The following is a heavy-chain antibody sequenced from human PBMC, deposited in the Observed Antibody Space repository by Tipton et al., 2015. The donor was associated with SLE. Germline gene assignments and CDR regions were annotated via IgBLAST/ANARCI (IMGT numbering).Heavy chain of an antibody. Sequence: GSLRLSCTASGFTFNDYAMHWVRQAPGKGLEWVAFIQYDGSTKYYADSVKGRFTISRDNSKNTLYLQMNNLRADDTAIYYCVKSNDYWGQGTLVTVSS. CDR3: VKSNDY. CDR2: IQYDGSTK. V-gene: IGHV3-30*02. J-gene: IGHJ4*02. CDR1: GFTFNDYA.